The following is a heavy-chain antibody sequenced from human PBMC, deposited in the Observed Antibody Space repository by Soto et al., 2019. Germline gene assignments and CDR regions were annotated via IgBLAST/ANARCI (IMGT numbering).Heavy chain of an antibody. CDR2: IDPSDSYT. Sequence: EVQLVQSGAEVKKPGESLRISCKGSEYSFTSYWISWVRQMPGKGLEWMGRIDPSDSYTNYSPSFQGHVTISADKSITSAYLQWSSLKASDTAMYYCARGLRDPFDYLGQVTLVTVSS. V-gene: IGHV5-10-1*03. J-gene: IGHJ4*02. CDR1: EYSFTSYW. CDR3: ARGLRDPFDY.